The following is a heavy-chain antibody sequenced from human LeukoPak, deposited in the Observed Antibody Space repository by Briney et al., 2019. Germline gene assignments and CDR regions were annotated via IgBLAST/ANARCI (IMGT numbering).Heavy chain of an antibody. D-gene: IGHD4-23*01. Sequence: GASVTVSCKASGYTFTSYYMHWVRQAPGQGLEWMGIINPSGGSTSYAQKFQGRVTMTRDTSTSTVYMELSSLRSEDTAVYYCARGNGGKPGYHWYFDLWGRGTLVTVSS. V-gene: IGHV1-46*01. CDR3: ARGNGGKPGYHWYFDL. CDR1: GYTFTSYY. J-gene: IGHJ2*01. CDR2: INPSGGST.